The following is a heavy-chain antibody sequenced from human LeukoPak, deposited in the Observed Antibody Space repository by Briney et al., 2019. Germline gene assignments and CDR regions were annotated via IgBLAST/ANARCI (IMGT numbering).Heavy chain of an antibody. J-gene: IGHJ3*01. V-gene: IGHV3-23*01. CDR1: GFIFSSYV. Sequence: GGSLRLSCAASGFIFSSYVMTWVRQALGKGLEWVSGISGSGDKTYYADSVTGRFTISRDNSKDTLYLQMNSLRADDTAVYYCAIGERFIDAFEFWGRGTMVTVSS. CDR2: ISGSGDKT. CDR3: AIGERFIDAFEF.